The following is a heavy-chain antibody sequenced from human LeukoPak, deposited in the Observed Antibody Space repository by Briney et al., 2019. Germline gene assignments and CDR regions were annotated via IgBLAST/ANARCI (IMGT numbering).Heavy chain of an antibody. J-gene: IGHJ4*02. CDR3: ARRLSSGLFDY. D-gene: IGHD3-22*01. CDR2: IYPGDSDT. Sequence: GESLKISCKGSGYSFSSYWIGWVRQMPGKGLEWMGIIYPGDSDTRYSPSFQGQVTISAVKSISTAYLQWSSLKASDTAIYYCARRLSSGLFDYWGQGTLVTVSS. V-gene: IGHV5-51*01. CDR1: GYSFSSYW.